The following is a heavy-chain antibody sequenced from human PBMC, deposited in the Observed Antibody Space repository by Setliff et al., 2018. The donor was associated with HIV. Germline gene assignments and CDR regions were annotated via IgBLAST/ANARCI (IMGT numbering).Heavy chain of an antibody. V-gene: IGHV5-51*01. CDR3: ARSGDSSVNWFDP. CDR1: GYTFTNHW. J-gene: IGHJ5*02. D-gene: IGHD3-22*01. Sequence: GESLKISCKASGYTFTNHWIGWVRQMPGKGLEWMGAIYPGDSDTRYSPSFQGQVIISVDKFIRTAYLQWASLQPSDTAIYYCARSGDSSVNWFDPWGQGTLVTVSS. CDR2: IYPGDSDT.